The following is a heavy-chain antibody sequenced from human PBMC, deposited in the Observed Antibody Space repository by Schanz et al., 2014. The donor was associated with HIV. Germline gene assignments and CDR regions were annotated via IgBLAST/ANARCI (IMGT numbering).Heavy chain of an antibody. CDR2: ITWTGKNV. Sequence: GQLVESGGDVVQPGRSLRLSCAATGFTFHDYAMHWVRQAPGKGLEWVSGITWTGKNVYYADFVKGRFTVSRDNAKNLLYLQMNSLRADDTAVYFCAKDLAFNPRDEHFAMDVWGQGTTVIVSS. J-gene: IGHJ6*02. CDR3: AKDLAFNPRDEHFAMDV. D-gene: IGHD2-21*02. CDR1: GFTFHDYA. V-gene: IGHV3-9*01.